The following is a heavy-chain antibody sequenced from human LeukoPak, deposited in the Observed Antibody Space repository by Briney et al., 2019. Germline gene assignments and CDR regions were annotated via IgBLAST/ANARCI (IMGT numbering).Heavy chain of an antibody. Sequence: GGSLRLYCAASGFTVSSNYMSWVRQSPGKGLEWVSVIYSGGSTYYADSVKGRFTISRDNSKNTLYLQMNSLRAEDTAVYYCARSEWELLLNYWGQGTLVTVSS. J-gene: IGHJ4*02. D-gene: IGHD1-26*01. V-gene: IGHV3-53*01. CDR2: IYSGGST. CDR3: ARSEWELLLNY. CDR1: GFTVSSNY.